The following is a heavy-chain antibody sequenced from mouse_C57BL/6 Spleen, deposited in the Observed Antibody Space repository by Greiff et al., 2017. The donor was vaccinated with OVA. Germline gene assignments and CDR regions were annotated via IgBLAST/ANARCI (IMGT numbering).Heavy chain of an antibody. CDR1: GFTFSDYY. J-gene: IGHJ4*01. V-gene: IGHV5-12*01. CDR3: ASSSFYAMDY. D-gene: IGHD1-1*01. CDR2: ISNGGGST. Sequence: VQLKESGGGLVQPGGSLKLSCAASGFTFSDYYMYWVRQTPEKRLEWVAYISNGGGSTYYPDTVKGRFTISRDNAKNTLYLQMSRLKSEDTAMYYCASSSFYAMDYWGQGTSVTVSS.